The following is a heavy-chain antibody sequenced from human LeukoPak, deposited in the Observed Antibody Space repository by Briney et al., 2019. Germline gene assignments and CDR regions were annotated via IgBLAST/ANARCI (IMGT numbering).Heavy chain of an antibody. CDR2: INPNSGGT. J-gene: IGHJ4*02. Sequence: ASVKVSCKASGYTFTGYYMHWVRQAPGQGLEWMGWINPNSGGTNYAQKFQGRVTMTRDTSISTAYMELSRLRSDDTAVYYCARASVGYCSGGSCYPGVYWGQGTPVTVSS. CDR1: GYTFTGYY. D-gene: IGHD2-15*01. V-gene: IGHV1-2*02. CDR3: ARASVGYCSGGSCYPGVY.